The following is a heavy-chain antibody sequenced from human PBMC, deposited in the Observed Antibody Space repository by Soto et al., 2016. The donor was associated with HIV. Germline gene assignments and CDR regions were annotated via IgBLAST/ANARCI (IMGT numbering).Heavy chain of an antibody. V-gene: IGHV1-69*01. Sequence: SGGTFSSYALSWVRQAPGQGLEWMGGIIPIFGTANYAQKFQGRVTITADESTSTAYMELSSLRSDDTAVYYCARGPYYGDYPDYSYYYMDVWGKGTTVTVSS. CDR1: GGTFSSYA. CDR2: IIPIFGTA. D-gene: IGHD4-17*01. CDR3: ARGPYYGDYPDYSYYYMDV. J-gene: IGHJ6*03.